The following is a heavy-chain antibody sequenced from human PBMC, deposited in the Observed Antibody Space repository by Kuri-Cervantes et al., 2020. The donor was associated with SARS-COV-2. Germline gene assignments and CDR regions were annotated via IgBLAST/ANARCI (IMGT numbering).Heavy chain of an antibody. D-gene: IGHD1-26*01. CDR2: TYYRSKWYN. Sequence: SCAISGDSVSSNSAAWNWIRQSPSRGLEWLGRTYYRSKWYNDYAVSVKSQITIDPDTSKNQFSLRLNSVTPEDAAVYYCACQGVGAHRGQDYWGQGTLVTVSS. J-gene: IGHJ4*02. V-gene: IGHV6-1*01. CDR3: ACQGVGAHRGQDY. CDR1: GDSVSSNSAA.